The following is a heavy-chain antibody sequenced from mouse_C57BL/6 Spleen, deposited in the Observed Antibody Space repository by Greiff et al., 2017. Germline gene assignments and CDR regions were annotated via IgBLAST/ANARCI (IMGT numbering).Heavy chain of an antibody. CDR2: ISYDGSN. CDR1: GYSITSGYY. Sequence: VQLQQSGPGLVKPSQSLSLTCSVTGYSITSGYYWNWIRQFPGNKLEWMGYISYDGSNNYNPSLKNRISITRDTSKNQFFLKLNSVTTEDTATYYCAREARDFYFDYWGQGTTLTVSS. D-gene: IGHD3-3*01. V-gene: IGHV3-6*01. J-gene: IGHJ2*01. CDR3: AREARDFYFDY.